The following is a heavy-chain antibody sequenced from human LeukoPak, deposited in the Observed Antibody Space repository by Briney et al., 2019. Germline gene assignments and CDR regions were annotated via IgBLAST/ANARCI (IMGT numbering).Heavy chain of an antibody. Sequence: ASVKVSCKASGYTFTSYYMHWVRQAPGQGLEWMGMINPSGGSTSYAQKFQGRVTITADESTSTAYMELSSLRSEDTAVYYCARDIGGYEANWFDPWGQGTLVTVSS. CDR2: INPSGGST. CDR3: ARDIGGYEANWFDP. V-gene: IGHV1-46*01. CDR1: GYTFTSYY. J-gene: IGHJ5*02. D-gene: IGHD5-12*01.